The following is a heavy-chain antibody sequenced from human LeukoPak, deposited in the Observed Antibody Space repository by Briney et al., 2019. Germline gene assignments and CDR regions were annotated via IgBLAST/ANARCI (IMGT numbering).Heavy chain of an antibody. D-gene: IGHD6-13*01. CDR3: AKESLESSSSSYYYSGMDV. Sequence: SCKASGGTFSSYGMHWVRQAPGKGLEWVAVISYDGSNKYCADSVKGRFTISRDNSKNTLYLQMNSLRAEDTAVYYCAKESLESSSSSYYYSGMDVWGQGTTVTVSS. V-gene: IGHV3-30*18. CDR1: GGTFSSYG. CDR2: ISYDGSNK. J-gene: IGHJ6*02.